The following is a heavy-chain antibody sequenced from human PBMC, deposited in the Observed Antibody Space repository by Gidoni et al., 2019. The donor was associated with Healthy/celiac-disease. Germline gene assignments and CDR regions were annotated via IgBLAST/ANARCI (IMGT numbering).Heavy chain of an antibody. Sequence: EVQLVESGGGLVQPGGSLKLSCAASGFTFSGSAMHWVRQASGKGLEWVGRIRSKANSYATAYAASVKGRFTISRDDSKNTAYLQMNSLKTEDTAVYYCTRHTPPSNWFDPWGQGTLVTVSS. CDR1: GFTFSGSA. J-gene: IGHJ5*02. CDR2: IRSKANSYAT. CDR3: TRHTPPSNWFDP. V-gene: IGHV3-73*02.